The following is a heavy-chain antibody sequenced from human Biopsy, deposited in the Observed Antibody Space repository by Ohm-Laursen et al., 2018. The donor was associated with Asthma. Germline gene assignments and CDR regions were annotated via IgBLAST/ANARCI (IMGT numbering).Heavy chain of an antibody. CDR2: INHSGNT. V-gene: IGHV4-34*01. D-gene: IGHD2-2*01. J-gene: IGHJ5*02. CDR1: GGSFSGYY. Sequence: SDTLSLTCAVYGGSFSGYYWSWIRPPPGKGLEGIGEINHSGNTNYNPSLKSRVTISVDTSKNQFSLKLSSVTAADTAVYYCARAGQCSSTSCYNPGWFDPWGQGTLATVSS. CDR3: ARAGQCSSTSCYNPGWFDP.